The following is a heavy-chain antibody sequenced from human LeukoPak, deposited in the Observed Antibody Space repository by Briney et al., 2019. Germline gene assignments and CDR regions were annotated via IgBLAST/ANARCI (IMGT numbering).Heavy chain of an antibody. D-gene: IGHD3-9*01. V-gene: IGHV4-30-4*01. J-gene: IGHJ4*02. Sequence: KPSETLSLTCTVSGGSISSGDYYWSWIRQPPGKGLEWIGYIYYSGSTYYNPSLKSRVALSVDTSKNQFSLKLSSVTAADTAVYYCARGAYFDWLFGYSWKPFDYWGQGTLVTVSS. CDR2: IYYSGST. CDR1: GGSISSGDYY. CDR3: ARGAYFDWLFGYSWKPFDY.